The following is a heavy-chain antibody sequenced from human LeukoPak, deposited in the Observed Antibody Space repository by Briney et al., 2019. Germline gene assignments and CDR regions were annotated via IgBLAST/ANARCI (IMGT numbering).Heavy chain of an antibody. V-gene: IGHV4-59*01. CDR1: GGSISSYY. Sequence: PETLSLTCTVSGGSISSYYWSWIRQPPGKGLEWLGHIYYSGSTNYNPSLKSRVTISVDTSKNQCSLKLSSVTAADTAVYYCARETTQKGAHYMDVWGKGTTVTISS. J-gene: IGHJ6*03. CDR2: IYYSGST. CDR3: ARETTQKGAHYMDV. D-gene: IGHD1-14*01.